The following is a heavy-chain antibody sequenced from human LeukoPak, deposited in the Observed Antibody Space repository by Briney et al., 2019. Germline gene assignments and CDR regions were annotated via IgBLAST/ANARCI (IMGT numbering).Heavy chain of an antibody. J-gene: IGHJ4*02. Sequence: PGGSLRLSCSASGFTFSAYAMYWVRQAPGKGLEYVSGISSNGGSSFYADSVKGRFTISRDNSKNTLYLQMSSLRAEDTAVYYCVKITSVTGGDFWGQGTRLTVSS. D-gene: IGHD7-27*01. CDR3: VKITSVTGGDF. CDR2: ISSNGGSS. CDR1: GFTFSAYA. V-gene: IGHV3-64D*09.